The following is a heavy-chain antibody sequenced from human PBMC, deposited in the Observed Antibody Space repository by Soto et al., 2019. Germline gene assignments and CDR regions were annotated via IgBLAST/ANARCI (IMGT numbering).Heavy chain of an antibody. CDR3: ARGLVVPAGIRYYYYGMDV. Sequence: SVKVSCKASGGTFSNYAISRVRQAPGQGLEWMGGIIPIFNTANYAQKFQGRVTITADKSTSTAYMELSSLRSEDTAVYYCARGLVVPAGIRYYYYGMDVWGQVPTVTVPS. V-gene: IGHV1-69*06. CDR2: IIPIFNTA. D-gene: IGHD2-2*01. J-gene: IGHJ6*02. CDR1: GGTFSNYA.